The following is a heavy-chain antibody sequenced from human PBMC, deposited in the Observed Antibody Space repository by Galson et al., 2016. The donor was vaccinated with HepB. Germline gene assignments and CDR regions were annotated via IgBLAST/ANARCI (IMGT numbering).Heavy chain of an antibody. CDR2: IDHSGGST. J-gene: IGHJ4*02. Sequence: SLRLSCAASGFTFSSYALSWVRQAPGKGLEWVSVIDHSGGSTYYIGSVKGRFTISRDNSKNTLYLQMSSLRAEDTAVYYCAKAQGSAWYDFDYWGQGTLVTVSS. CDR1: GFTFSSYA. CDR3: AKAQGSAWYDFDY. D-gene: IGHD6-19*01. V-gene: IGHV3-23*01.